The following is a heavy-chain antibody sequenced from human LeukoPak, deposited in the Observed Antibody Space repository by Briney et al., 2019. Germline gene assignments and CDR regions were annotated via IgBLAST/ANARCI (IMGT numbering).Heavy chain of an antibody. D-gene: IGHD6-19*01. Sequence: PGGSLRLSCAASGLTFSSYAMSWVRQAPGKGLEWVSGISGGGGSTYYADSVKGRFTISRDNSKNTLYLQMNSLGAEDTAIYYCAKDLRGSGWPFDYWGQGTLVAVSS. CDR3: AKDLRGSGWPFDY. CDR1: GLTFSSYA. CDR2: ISGGGGST. J-gene: IGHJ4*02. V-gene: IGHV3-23*01.